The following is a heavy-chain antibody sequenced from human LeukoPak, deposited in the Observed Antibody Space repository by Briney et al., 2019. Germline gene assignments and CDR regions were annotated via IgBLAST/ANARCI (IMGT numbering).Heavy chain of an antibody. J-gene: IGHJ4*02. CDR3: ARDIPYYYGSGSGYFDY. Sequence: GSLRLSCADSGFTFSSYAMPWVRPAPGKGPEWVAVISYDGSNKYYADSVKGRFTISRDNSKNTLYLQMNSLRAEDTAVYYCARDIPYYYGSGSGYFDYWGQGTLVTVSS. CDR1: GFTFSSYA. V-gene: IGHV3-30-3*01. CDR2: ISYDGSNK. D-gene: IGHD3-10*01.